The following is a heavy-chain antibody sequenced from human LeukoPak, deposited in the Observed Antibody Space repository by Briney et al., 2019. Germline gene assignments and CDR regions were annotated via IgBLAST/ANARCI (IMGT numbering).Heavy chain of an antibody. V-gene: IGHV1-2*02. J-gene: IGHJ3*02. CDR2: INPNSGGT. CDR3: ARVFGYLDAFDI. Sequence: ASVKVSCKSSGYTFTVYYMHWVRQAPGQGLEWIGCINPNSGGTNYAQKFQGRVTMTRDTSISTAYMELSRLRSDDTAVYYCARVFGYLDAFDIWGQGTMVTVSS. D-gene: IGHD3-10*01. CDR1: GYTFTVYY.